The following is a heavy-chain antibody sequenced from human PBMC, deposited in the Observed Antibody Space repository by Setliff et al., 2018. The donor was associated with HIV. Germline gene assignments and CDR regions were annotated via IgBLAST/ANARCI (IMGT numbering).Heavy chain of an antibody. V-gene: IGHV4-59*01. CDR2: IYNNENT. CDR3: ARGGLRLGELSLFHDS. J-gene: IGHJ4*02. D-gene: IGHD3-16*02. CDR1: GGSISSYY. Sequence: SETLSLTCTVSGGSISSYYWSWIRQPPGKGLECIGYIYNNENTNYNLSLKSRVTISVDTSKNQSSLKLSSVTAADTAVYYCARGGLRLGELSLFHDSWGQGVLVTVS.